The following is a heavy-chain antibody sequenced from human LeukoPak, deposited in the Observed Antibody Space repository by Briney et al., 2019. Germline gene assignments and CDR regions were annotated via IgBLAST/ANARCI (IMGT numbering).Heavy chain of an antibody. CDR3: ARTYPDCDY. Sequence: SETLSLTCNVSGGSISTTNYYWGWIRQPPGKGLEWLGNIHYSGSTYYNPSPQSRVTLSVDTSKNQFSLKLTSVTATDTAVYYCARTYPDCDYWGQGTLVTVSS. J-gene: IGHJ4*02. V-gene: IGHV4-39*01. CDR1: GGSISTTNYY. CDR2: IHYSGST. D-gene: IGHD2-21*02.